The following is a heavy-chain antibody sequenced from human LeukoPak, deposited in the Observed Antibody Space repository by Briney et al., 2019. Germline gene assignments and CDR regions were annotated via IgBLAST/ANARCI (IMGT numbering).Heavy chain of an antibody. CDR2: ISSSGSTI. D-gene: IGHD5-12*01. J-gene: IGHJ4*02. CDR1: GFTFSNAW. CDR3: ARDVDIVAPEYYFDY. Sequence: GGSLRLSCAASGFTFSNAWMSWVRQAPGKGLEWVSYISSSGSTIYYADSVKGRFTISRDNAKNSLYLQMNSLRAEDTAVYYCARDVDIVAPEYYFDYWGQGTLVTVSS. V-gene: IGHV3-11*04.